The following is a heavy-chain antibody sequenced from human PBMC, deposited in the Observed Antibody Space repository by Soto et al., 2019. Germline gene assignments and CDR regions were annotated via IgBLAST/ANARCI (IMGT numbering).Heavy chain of an antibody. CDR3: AKDAIHVLLGYTYGAGGMDV. Sequence: EVQLVESGGDLVQPGRSLRLSCAASGFTFDDYAMHWVRLAPGKGLEWVSGISWNSGDIYYADSVKGRFTLSRDNAKNSMYLQMNSLRPDDTAMYYCAKDAIHVLLGYTYGAGGMDVWGQGTTVTVSS. CDR2: ISWNSGDI. V-gene: IGHV3-9*01. CDR1: GFTFDDYA. D-gene: IGHD5-18*01. J-gene: IGHJ6*02.